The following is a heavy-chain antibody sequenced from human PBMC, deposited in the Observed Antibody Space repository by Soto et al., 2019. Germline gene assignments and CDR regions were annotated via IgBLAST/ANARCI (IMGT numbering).Heavy chain of an antibody. D-gene: IGHD2-8*01. CDR1: GDFLSGYY. CDR3: AREPNGHDEWVQRFDY. Sequence: TSETLSLTCTVSGDFLSGYYWNWIRHFPGKGLEWIGYVFHSGTTNYNPSVSGRVTLSVDKSKNQFSMKLFSVTAADTAVYYCAREPNGHDEWVQRFDYWGQGAPVTVSS. J-gene: IGHJ4*02. V-gene: IGHV4-59*01. CDR2: VFHSGTT.